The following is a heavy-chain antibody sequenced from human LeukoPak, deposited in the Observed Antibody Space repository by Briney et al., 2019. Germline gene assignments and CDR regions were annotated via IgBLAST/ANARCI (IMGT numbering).Heavy chain of an antibody. D-gene: IGHD3-22*01. V-gene: IGHV3-23*01. CDR3: AKDANYYDSSGFFIPFDY. CDR2: ISGNGHQT. CDR1: DFAFSRFA. J-gene: IGHJ4*02. Sequence: PGGSLRLSCSASDFAFSRFAMTWVRHLPGKGLDWVSTISGNGHQTYYGDSVKGRFSVSRDNSKNILYLQMDSLRADDSALYYCAKDANYYDSSGFFIPFDYWGQGTLVTVSS.